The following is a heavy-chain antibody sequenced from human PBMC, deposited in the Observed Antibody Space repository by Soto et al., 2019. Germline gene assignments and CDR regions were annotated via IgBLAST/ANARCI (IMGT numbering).Heavy chain of an antibody. D-gene: IGHD6-13*01. CDR2: IIPIFGTA. J-gene: IGHJ5*02. Sequence: QVQLVQSGAEVKKPGSSVKVSCKASGGTFSSYSISWVRQAPGQGLEWMGGIIPIFGTANYAQKFQGRVTITADESTSTAYMELSSLRSEDTAVYYCARDGYSSSWYSRYNWFDPWGQGTLVTGSS. V-gene: IGHV1-69*01. CDR1: GGTFSSYS. CDR3: ARDGYSSSWYSRYNWFDP.